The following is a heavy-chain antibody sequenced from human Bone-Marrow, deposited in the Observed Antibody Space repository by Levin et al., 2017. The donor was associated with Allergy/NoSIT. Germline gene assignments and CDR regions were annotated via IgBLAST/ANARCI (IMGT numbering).Heavy chain of an antibody. CDR3: SRQGGQGLAADY. CDR2: IRSNAYGGTP. CDR1: GFTFGDYA. D-gene: IGHD6-19*01. Sequence: GGSLRLSCTASGFTFGDYAMSWFRQAPGKGLEWVGFIRSNAYGGTPEYAAPVKGRFTISRDDSKSIAYLQMNSLKTEDTAVYYCSRQGGQGLAADYWGQGTLVTVSS. J-gene: IGHJ4*02. V-gene: IGHV3-49*03.